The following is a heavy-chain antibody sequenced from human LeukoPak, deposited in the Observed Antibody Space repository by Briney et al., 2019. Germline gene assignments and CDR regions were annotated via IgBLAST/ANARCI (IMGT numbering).Heavy chain of an antibody. CDR2: INSDGSST. Sequence: PGGSLRLSCAASGFTFSSYWMHWVRQAPGKGLVWVSRINSDGSSTSYADSVKGRFTISRDNAKNTLYLQMNSLRAEDTAVYYCARKSGSYSFYYYYYYMDVWGKGTTVTVSS. J-gene: IGHJ6*03. CDR1: GFTFSSYW. V-gene: IGHV3-74*01. CDR3: ARKSGSYSFYYYYYYMDV. D-gene: IGHD1-26*01.